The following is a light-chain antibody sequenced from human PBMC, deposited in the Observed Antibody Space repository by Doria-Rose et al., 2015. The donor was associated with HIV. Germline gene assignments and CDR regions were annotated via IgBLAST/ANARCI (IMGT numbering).Light chain of an antibody. CDR2: QDT. Sequence: SYELTQPPSASVSPGQAATITCSGDKLGNKYVHWYQQEPGQSPVVVISQDTQRPSGIPERFSGSNSGDTATLTITETQAVDEADYYCQAWDSGAWVFGGGTKLTVL. CDR3: QAWDSGAWV. CDR1: KLGNKY. V-gene: IGLV3-1*01. J-gene: IGLJ3*02.